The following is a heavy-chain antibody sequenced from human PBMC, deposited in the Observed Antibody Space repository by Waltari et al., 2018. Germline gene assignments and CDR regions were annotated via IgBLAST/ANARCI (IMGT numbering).Heavy chain of an antibody. V-gene: IGHV1-3*01. D-gene: IGHD1-26*01. J-gene: IGHJ5*02. CDR2: INAGNGNT. CDR1: GYTFTSYA. Sequence: QVQLVQSGAEVKKPGASVKVSCKASGYTFTSYAMHWVRQAPGQRLEWMGWINAGNGNTKYSQKFQGRVTIPRDTSASTAYMELSSLRSEDTAVYYCARAPLGGATTWFDPWGQGTLVTVSS. CDR3: ARAPLGGATTWFDP.